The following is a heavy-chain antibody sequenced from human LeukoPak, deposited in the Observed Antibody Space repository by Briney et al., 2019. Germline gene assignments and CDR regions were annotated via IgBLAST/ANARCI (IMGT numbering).Heavy chain of an antibody. CDR1: GGCFSGYY. Sequence: SETLSLTCAVYGGCFSGYYWSWLRQPPGKGLEWIGEINHSGSTNYNPSLKSRVTISVDTSKNQFSLKLSSVTAADTAVYYCARGQRVLLWFRERQNWFDPWGQGTLVTVSS. J-gene: IGHJ5*02. D-gene: IGHD3-10*01. V-gene: IGHV4-34*01. CDR3: ARGQRVLLWFRERQNWFDP. CDR2: INHSGST.